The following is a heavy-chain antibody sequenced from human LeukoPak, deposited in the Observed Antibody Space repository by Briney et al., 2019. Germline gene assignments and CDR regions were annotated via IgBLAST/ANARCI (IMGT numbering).Heavy chain of an antibody. V-gene: IGHV1-2*02. D-gene: IGHD4-17*01. CDR2: TDPNSGDT. CDR3: ARESGHGAYVGY. Sequence: ASVRVSCTASGYTFIGYYMHWVRQAPGQGLEWMGWTDPNSGDTKYAQNFQGRVTMTRDTSIRTAYMELSRLISDDTAVYYCARESGHGAYVGYWGQGTLVTVSS. CDR1: GYTFIGYY. J-gene: IGHJ4*02.